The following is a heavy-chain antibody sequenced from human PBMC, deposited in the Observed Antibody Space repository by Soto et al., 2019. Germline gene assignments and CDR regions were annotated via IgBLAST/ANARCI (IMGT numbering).Heavy chain of an antibody. J-gene: IGHJ4*02. CDR3: AGSAFTYSPISAFPH. V-gene: IGHV3-21*02. CDR2: IGTSTSYI. Sequence: EVQLVESGGGLVKPGGSLRLSCVASGFTFSTYTMSWVRQAPGKGLEWLSSIGTSTSYIDYANSVKGRFTISRDNAQNSVFLQIDRLRAADTAMYSCAGSAFTYSPISAFPHLGQGTLVTVAS. CDR1: GFTFSTYT. D-gene: IGHD3-3*02.